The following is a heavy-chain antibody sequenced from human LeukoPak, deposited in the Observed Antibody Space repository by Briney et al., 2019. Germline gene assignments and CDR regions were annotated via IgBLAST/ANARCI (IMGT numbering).Heavy chain of an antibody. CDR1: GGSISTYY. Sequence: SETLSLTCTVSGGSISTYYWSWIRQSPGKGLEWIGSVYYSGSTNYNPSLKSRVTISVDTSKNQFSLKLSSVTAADTAVYYCATSREGATDYWGQGTLVTVSS. J-gene: IGHJ4*02. CDR3: ATSREGATDY. CDR2: VYYSGST. V-gene: IGHV4-59*01. D-gene: IGHD1-26*01.